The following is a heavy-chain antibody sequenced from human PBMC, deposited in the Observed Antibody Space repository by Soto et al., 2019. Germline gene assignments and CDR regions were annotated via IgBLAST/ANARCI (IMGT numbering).Heavy chain of an antibody. CDR2: IYYSGST. D-gene: IGHD6-13*01. CDR3: ARGYSSSWYLYYFDY. J-gene: IGHJ4*02. CDR1: GGSVSSGSYY. V-gene: IGHV4-61*01. Sequence: QVKLQESGPGLVKPSETLSLTCTVSGGSVSSGSYYWSWIRQPPGKGLEWIGYIYYSGSTNYNPSLKSRVTISVDPSKNQFSLKLSSVTAADTAVYYCARGYSSSWYLYYFDYWGQGTLVTVSS.